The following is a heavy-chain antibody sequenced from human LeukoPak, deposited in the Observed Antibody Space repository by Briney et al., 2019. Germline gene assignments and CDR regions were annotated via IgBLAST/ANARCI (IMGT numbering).Heavy chain of an antibody. D-gene: IGHD6-19*01. CDR1: GFTFSSYG. J-gene: IGHJ4*02. CDR2: ISYDGSNK. CDR3: AKLLAGDY. Sequence: PGGSLRLSCAASGFTFSSYGMHWVRQAPGKGLEWVSVISYDGSNKYYADSVKGRFTISRDNSKNTLYLQMNSLRAEDTAVYYCAKLLAGDYWGQGTLVTVSS. V-gene: IGHV3-30*18.